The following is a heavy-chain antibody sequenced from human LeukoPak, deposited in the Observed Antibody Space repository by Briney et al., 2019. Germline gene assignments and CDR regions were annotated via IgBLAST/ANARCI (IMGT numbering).Heavy chain of an antibody. V-gene: IGHV1-2*02. CDR2: INPNSGGT. CDR1: GYTFTGYY. J-gene: IGHJ4*02. Sequence: ASVKVSCKASGYTFTGYYMHWVRQAPGQGLEWMGWINPNSGGTNYAQKFQGRVTMTRDTSISTADMEPSRLRSDDTAVYYCARDLMQQLPPYYFDYWGQGTLVTVSS. D-gene: IGHD6-13*01. CDR3: ARDLMQQLPPYYFDY.